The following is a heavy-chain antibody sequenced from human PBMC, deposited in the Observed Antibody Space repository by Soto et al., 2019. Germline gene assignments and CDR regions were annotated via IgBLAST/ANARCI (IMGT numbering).Heavy chain of an antibody. J-gene: IGHJ4*02. V-gene: IGHV4-59*08. CDR2: IYYSGST. D-gene: IGHD1-26*01. CDR1: GGSISSYY. CDR3: ARRYGGNLDY. Sequence: QVQLQESGPGLVKPSETLSLTCTVSGGSISSYYWSWIRQPPGKGLEWIGYIYYSGSTNYNPSLTRRVTISVDTSKNQFSLKLSSVTAADTAVYYGARRYGGNLDYWGQGTLVTVSS.